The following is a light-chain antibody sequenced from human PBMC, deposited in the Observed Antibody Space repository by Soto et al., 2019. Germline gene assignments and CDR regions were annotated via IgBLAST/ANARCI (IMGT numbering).Light chain of an antibody. CDR3: SSYVGTNSYV. J-gene: IGLJ1*01. Sequence: QSALTQPPSASGSPGQSVTISCTGTSSDLGGYNYVSWYQHHPGKAPKLIIYEVYKRPSGVPDRFSGSKSGNTAALTVSGLDADDEADYYCSSYVGTNSYVFGTGTKLTVL. V-gene: IGLV2-8*01. CDR2: EVY. CDR1: SSDLGGYNY.